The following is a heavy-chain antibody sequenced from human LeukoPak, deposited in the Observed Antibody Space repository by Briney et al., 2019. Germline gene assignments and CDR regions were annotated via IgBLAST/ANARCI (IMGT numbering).Heavy chain of an antibody. CDR1: GFTFSSYA. D-gene: IGHD6-13*01. V-gene: IGHV3-30-3*01. Sequence: PGGSLRLSCAASGFTFSSYAMHWARQAPGKGLEWVAVISYDGSNKYHADSVKGRFTISRDNSKNTLYLQMNSLRAEDTAVYYCARDYIAAAGKTYYYYGMDVWGRGTTVTVSS. CDR2: ISYDGSNK. J-gene: IGHJ6*02. CDR3: ARDYIAAAGKTYYYYGMDV.